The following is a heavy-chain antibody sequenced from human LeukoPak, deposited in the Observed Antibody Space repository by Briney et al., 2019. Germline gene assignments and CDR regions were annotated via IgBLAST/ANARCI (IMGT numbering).Heavy chain of an antibody. V-gene: IGHV4-34*01. CDR3: ARRFGYYYGSGSSNWFDP. D-gene: IGHD3-10*01. CDR2: INHSGST. Sequence: SETLSLTCAVYGGSFSGYYWSWIRQPPGKGLEWIGEINHSGSTNYNPSLKSRVTISVDTSKNQFSLKLSSVTAADTAVYYCARRFGYYYGSGSSNWFDPWGQGTLVTVSS. J-gene: IGHJ5*02. CDR1: GGSFSGYY.